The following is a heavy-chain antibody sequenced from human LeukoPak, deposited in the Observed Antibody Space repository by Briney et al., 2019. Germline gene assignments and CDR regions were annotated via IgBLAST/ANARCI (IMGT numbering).Heavy chain of an antibody. CDR1: GFTVSSYS. J-gene: IGHJ2*01. CDR2: ISSSSSYK. Sequence: GGSLRLSCAASGFTVSSYSMNWVRQAPGKGLEWVSYISSSSSYKNDEDSVKGRFTTSRDNAKNSLYLQMNSLRTEDTAVYYCARVAGAKLIPAVWYFDLWGRGTLVTVSS. CDR3: ARVAGAKLIPAVWYFDL. V-gene: IGHV3-21*05. D-gene: IGHD1-26*01.